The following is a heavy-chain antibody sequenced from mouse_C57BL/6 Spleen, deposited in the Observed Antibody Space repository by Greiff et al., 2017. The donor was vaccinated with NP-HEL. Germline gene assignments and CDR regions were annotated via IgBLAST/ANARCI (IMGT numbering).Heavy chain of an antibody. D-gene: IGHD6-1*01. J-gene: IGHJ1*03. Sequence: QVQLQQPGAELVKPGASVKLSCKASGYTFTSYWMQWVKQRPGQGLEWIGEIDPSDSYTNYNQKFKGKATLTVDTSSSTAYMQLSSLTSEDSAVYYCAARYFDVWGTGTTVTVSS. V-gene: IGHV1-50*01. CDR1: GYTFTSYW. CDR2: IDPSDSYT. CDR3: AARYFDV.